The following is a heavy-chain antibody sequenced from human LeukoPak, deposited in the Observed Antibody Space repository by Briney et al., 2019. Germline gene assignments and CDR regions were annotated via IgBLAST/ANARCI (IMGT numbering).Heavy chain of an antibody. CDR2: MNLNSGGST. CDR1: GYTFSASY. CDR3: ARDDDRPYYYMDV. J-gene: IGHJ6*03. Sequence: ASVKVSCKTSGYTFSASYMQWVRQAPGQGLEWMGWMNLNSGGSTNYAQKFQGRITMTRDTSISTAYMELSRLRSDDTAVYYCARDDDRPYYYMDVWGKGTTVTVSS. D-gene: IGHD6-6*01. V-gene: IGHV1-2*02.